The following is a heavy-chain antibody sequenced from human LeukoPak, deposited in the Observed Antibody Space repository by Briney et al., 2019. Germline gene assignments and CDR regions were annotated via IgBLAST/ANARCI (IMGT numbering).Heavy chain of an antibody. J-gene: IGHJ4*02. V-gene: IGHV3-23*01. D-gene: IGHD1-26*01. CDR2: ISNNGGYT. Sequence: PGGSLRLSCAASGFTFSSSAMSWVRQAPGEGLEWVSAISNNGGYTYYADSVQGRFTISRDNSKSTLCLQMNSLRAEDTAVYYCAKKGATTGDFDYWGQGTLVTVSS. CDR3: AKKGATTGDFDY. CDR1: GFTFSSSA.